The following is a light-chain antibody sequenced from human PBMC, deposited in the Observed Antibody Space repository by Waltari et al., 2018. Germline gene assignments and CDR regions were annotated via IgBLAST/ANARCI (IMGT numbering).Light chain of an antibody. CDR2: QAS. CDR1: QRTSRC. CDR3: QHYNRFSALFP. V-gene: IGKV1-5*03. Sequence: RASQRTSRCSTCYQQKPGKPPKLLIQQASSLKSGIPARLSGSGSGTEFTLNITSLQPDDFATYYCQHYNRFSALFPFGPGPQVDIK. J-gene: IGKJ3*01.